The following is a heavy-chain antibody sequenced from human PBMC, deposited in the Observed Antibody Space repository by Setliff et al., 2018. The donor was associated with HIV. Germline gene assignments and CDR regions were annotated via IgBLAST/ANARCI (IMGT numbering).Heavy chain of an antibody. CDR1: GYTLSELS. CDR3: ATDPGYSSTWYSESFQH. D-gene: IGHD6-13*01. J-gene: IGHJ1*01. CDR2: FDPEDGET. V-gene: IGHV1-24*01. Sequence: EASVKVSCKVSGYTLSELSVHWVRQAPGKGLEWMGGFDPEDGETIYAQKFQGRLTMTEDTSTDTAYMELSSLRSDDTAMYYCATDPGYSSTWYSESFQHWGQGTVVTVSS.